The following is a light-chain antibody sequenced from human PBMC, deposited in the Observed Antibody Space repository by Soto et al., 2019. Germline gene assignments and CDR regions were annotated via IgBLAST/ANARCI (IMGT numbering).Light chain of an antibody. V-gene: IGLV2-14*01. Sequence: QSALTQPASVSGSPGQSITISCTGTSSDVGAYNFVSWYQQYPGKAPKVMIYEVNNRPSGVSDRFSGSKSANTASLTISGLQAEDEADYYCASFTTTRTWVFGGGTKVTVL. J-gene: IGLJ3*02. CDR2: EVN. CDR3: ASFTTTRTWV. CDR1: SSDVGAYNF.